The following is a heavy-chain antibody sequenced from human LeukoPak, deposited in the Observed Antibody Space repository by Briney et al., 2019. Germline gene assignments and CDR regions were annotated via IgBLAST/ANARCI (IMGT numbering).Heavy chain of an antibody. Sequence: GGSLRLSCAASGFTFSTYGMSWVRQAPGKGLEWVSAVGSDGTNTAYADSVRGRFTISRDNSKNTLYLQMNSLRAEDTAVYYCAKDSRPVVVTARAAGKDDYWGQGTLVTVSS. D-gene: IGHD2-21*02. J-gene: IGHJ4*02. V-gene: IGHV3-23*01. CDR3: AKDSRPVVVTARAAGKDDY. CDR1: GFTFSTYG. CDR2: VGSDGTNT.